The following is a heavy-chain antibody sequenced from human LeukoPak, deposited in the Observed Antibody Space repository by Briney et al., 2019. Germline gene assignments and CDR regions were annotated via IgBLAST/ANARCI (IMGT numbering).Heavy chain of an antibody. V-gene: IGHV3-30*18. CDR3: AKVRSGLLWFGEPFDY. CDR2: ISYDGSNK. Sequence: GRSLRLSCAASGFTFSSYGMHWVRQAPGKGLEWVAVISYDGSNKYYADSVKGRFTISRDNSRNTLYLQMNSLRAEDTAVYYCAKVRSGLLWFGEPFDYWGQGTLVTVSS. D-gene: IGHD3-10*01. CDR1: GFTFSSYG. J-gene: IGHJ4*02.